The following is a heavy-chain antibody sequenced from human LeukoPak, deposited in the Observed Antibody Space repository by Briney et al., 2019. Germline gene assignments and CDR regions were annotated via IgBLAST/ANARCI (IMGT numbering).Heavy chain of an antibody. CDR2: INPNNGGT. V-gene: IGHV1-2*02. Sequence: ASVKVSCKASGYTFTGYYLHWVRQAPGQGLEYKGCINPNNGGTNYVQKFQGRVTMTRDTSISTAYMELIRLRSDDTAVYYCAREGGYDILTGYQDYWGQGTLVTVSS. J-gene: IGHJ4*02. CDR1: GYTFTGYY. D-gene: IGHD3-9*01. CDR3: AREGGYDILTGYQDY.